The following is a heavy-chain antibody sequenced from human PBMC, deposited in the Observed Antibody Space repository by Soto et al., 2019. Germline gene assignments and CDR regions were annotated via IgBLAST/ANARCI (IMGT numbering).Heavy chain of an antibody. D-gene: IGHD6-13*01. CDR3: ARDRVAAAQGYGMDV. CDR1: GGTFSSYA. CDR2: IIPIFGTA. V-gene: IGHV1-69*13. J-gene: IGHJ6*02. Sequence: SVKVSCKASGGTFSSYAISWVRQAPGQGLEWMGGIIPIFGTANYAQKFQGRVTITADESTSTAYMELSSLRSEDTAVYYCARDRVAAAQGYGMDVWGQGTTVTVSS.